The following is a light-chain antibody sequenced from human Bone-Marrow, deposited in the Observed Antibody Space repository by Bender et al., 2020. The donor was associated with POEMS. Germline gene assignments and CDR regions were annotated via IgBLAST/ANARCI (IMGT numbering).Light chain of an antibody. Sequence: QSALTQPRSVSGSPGQSVTISCTGASSYVGSDVGIFDYFSWYQQHPGKAPKVIIYDVTKRPSGVPDRFSGFKSGITASLSVSGREAKEEDDYHCCSYAGGYTLHFGGGTKLTVL. CDR1: SSYVGSDVGIFDY. V-gene: IGLV2-11*01. CDR3: CSYAGGYTLH. J-gene: IGLJ2*01. CDR2: DVT.